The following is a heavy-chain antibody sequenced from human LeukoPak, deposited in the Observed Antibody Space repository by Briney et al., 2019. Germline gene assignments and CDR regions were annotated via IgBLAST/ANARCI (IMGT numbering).Heavy chain of an antibody. CDR2: ISYDGSNK. J-gene: IGHJ4*02. D-gene: IGHD4-4*01. CDR1: GFTFSSYA. Sequence: GRSLRLSCAASGFTFSSYAMHWVRQAPGKGLEWVAVISYDGSNKYYADSVKGRFTISRDNSKNTLYLQMNSLRAEDTAVYYCARDTPTVSYFDYWGQGTLVTVSS. V-gene: IGHV3-30-3*01. CDR3: ARDTPTVSYFDY.